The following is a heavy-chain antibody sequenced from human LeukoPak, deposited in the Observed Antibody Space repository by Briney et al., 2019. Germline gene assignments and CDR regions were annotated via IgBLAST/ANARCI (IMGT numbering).Heavy chain of an antibody. Sequence: PGGSLRLSCAASGFTFSSYAMSWVRQAPGKGLEWDSAISGSGGSTYYADSVKGRFTISRDNSKNTLYLQMNSLRAEDTAVYYCAKDSSSSGWYDGYWGQGTLVTVSS. CDR2: ISGSGGST. CDR1: GFTFSSYA. D-gene: IGHD6-19*01. J-gene: IGHJ4*02. CDR3: AKDSSSSGWYDGY. V-gene: IGHV3-23*01.